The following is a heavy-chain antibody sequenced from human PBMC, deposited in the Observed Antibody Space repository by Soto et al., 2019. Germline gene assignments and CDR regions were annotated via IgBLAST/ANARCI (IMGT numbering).Heavy chain of an antibody. CDR2: ISEDGGRS. D-gene: IGHD1-1*01. J-gene: IGHJ4*02. V-gene: IGHV3-74*01. CDR3: ERGPRPSSVGKGAF. Sequence: EVQLVESGGGLIQPGGSVRLSCATSGFVFDMYWMQWVRQAPGKGLGWVSRISEDGGRSHYADSVKGRFTISRDNAQNTLFLEMTALREEATDVYYCERGPRPSSVGKGAFWGQGSQVIVS. CDR1: GFVFDMYW.